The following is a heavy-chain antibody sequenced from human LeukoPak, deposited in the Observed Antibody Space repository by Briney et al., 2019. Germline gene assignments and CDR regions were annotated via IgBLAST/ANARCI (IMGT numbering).Heavy chain of an antibody. CDR3: ARDGGAIPPDAFDI. Sequence: PGGSLRLSCAPSGFTFRDYYMNWIRQTPGKGLEWLSYITTSSSYTNYADSVKGRFAISRDNTKNSLFLQMNSLRAEDTAVYYCARDGGAIPPDAFDIWGEGTMVTVS. V-gene: IGHV3-11*05. CDR2: ITTSSSYT. J-gene: IGHJ3*02. D-gene: IGHD3-16*01. CDR1: GFTFRDYY.